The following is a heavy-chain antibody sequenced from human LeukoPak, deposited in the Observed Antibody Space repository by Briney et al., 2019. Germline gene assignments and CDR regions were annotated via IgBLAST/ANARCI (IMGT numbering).Heavy chain of an antibody. V-gene: IGHV1-2*02. D-gene: IGHD6-19*01. Sequence: ASVKVSCKASGYTFTGYYMHWVRQAPGQGLEWMGWINPNSGGTNYAQKFQGRVTMTRDTSISTAYMELSRLRSDDTAVYYCARDPIASGWYPAGVNWLDPWGQGTLVTVSS. J-gene: IGHJ5*02. CDR2: INPNSGGT. CDR3: ARDPIASGWYPAGVNWLDP. CDR1: GYTFTGYY.